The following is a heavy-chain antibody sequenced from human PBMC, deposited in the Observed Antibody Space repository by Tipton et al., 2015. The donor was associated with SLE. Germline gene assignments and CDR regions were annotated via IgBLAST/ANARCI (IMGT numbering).Heavy chain of an antibody. D-gene: IGHD1-26*01. CDR2: ITSSGGTI. V-gene: IGHV3-48*03. CDR1: GFTFSDSE. Sequence: SLRLSCAASGFTFSDSEMNWVRQAPGKGLEWVSYITSSGGTIYYADSVKGRFTISRDNAKNSLYLQMNSLRAEDTATYYCARDGRVGATTDAFDLWGQGTMVTVSS. CDR3: ARDGRVGATTDAFDL. J-gene: IGHJ3*01.